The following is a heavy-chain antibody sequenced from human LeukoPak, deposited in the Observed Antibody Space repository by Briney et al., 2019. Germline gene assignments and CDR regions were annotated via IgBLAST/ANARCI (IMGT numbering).Heavy chain of an antibody. Sequence: SETLSLTCTVSGGSISSSSYYWGWIRQPPGKGLEWIGSIYYSGSTYYNPSLKSRVTISVDTSKNQFSLKLSSVTAEDTAVYYCARHRGYSGYDDYWGQGTLVTVSS. CDR2: IYYSGST. CDR3: ARHRGYSGYDDY. V-gene: IGHV4-39*01. J-gene: IGHJ4*02. D-gene: IGHD5-12*01. CDR1: GGSISSSSYY.